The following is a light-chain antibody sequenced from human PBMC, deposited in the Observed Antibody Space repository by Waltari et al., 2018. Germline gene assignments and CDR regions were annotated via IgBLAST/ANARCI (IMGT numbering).Light chain of an antibody. V-gene: IGLV2-8*01. Sequence: WYKRRPGKAPKLLIYEVTKRPSCVPDRFSGSKSANTASLTVSDLQPEDEADYYCSSYGGSNNVLFGGGTKLTVL. CDR3: SSYGGSNNVL. J-gene: IGLJ2*01. CDR2: EVT.